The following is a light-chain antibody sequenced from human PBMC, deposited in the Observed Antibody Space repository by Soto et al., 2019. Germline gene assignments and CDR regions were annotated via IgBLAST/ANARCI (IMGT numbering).Light chain of an antibody. Sequence: DIPMTQSPSSLSVSIGDRVTITCRASQSISTYLNWYEQKPGKAPNLLIYGASTLQSGVPSRFSGGGSGTYFTLTSSGLQPEDFGSYYGQQSYTSPVTFGGGTKVEIK. CDR2: GAS. CDR3: QQSYTSPVT. J-gene: IGKJ4*01. CDR1: QSISTY. V-gene: IGKV1-39*01.